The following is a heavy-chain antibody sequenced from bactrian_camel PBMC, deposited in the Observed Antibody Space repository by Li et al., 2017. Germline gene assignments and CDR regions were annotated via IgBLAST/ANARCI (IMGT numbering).Heavy chain of an antibody. CDR2: IHTDGST. V-gene: IGHV3S57*01. D-gene: IGHD6*01. J-gene: IGHJ4*01. CDR1: AGTISRYC. Sequence: HVQLVESGGGSVQAGGSLRLSCVASAGTISRYCMGWFRQAPGQEREGVAAIHTDGSTDYEDSVKGRFTISRDNANNTLFLQMNNLKPEDTAMYYCAADRYGGSWNLGALCVRTQYEHNYWGQGTQVTVS. CDR3: AADRYGGSWNLGALCVRTQYEHNY.